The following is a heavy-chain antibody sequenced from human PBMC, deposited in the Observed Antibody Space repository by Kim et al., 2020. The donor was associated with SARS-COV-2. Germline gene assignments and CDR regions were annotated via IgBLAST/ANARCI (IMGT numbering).Heavy chain of an antibody. D-gene: IGHD6-19*01. J-gene: IGHJ4*02. Sequence: NYNPTLNRRVTISEDTSKHQFCRKLSSVTAADTAVYYCARHRSGWYYFDYWGQGTLVTVSS. CDR3: ARHRSGWYYFDY. V-gene: IGHV4-59*08.